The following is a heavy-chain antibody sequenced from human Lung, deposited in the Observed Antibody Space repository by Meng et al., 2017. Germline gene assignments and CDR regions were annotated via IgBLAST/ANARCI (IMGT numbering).Heavy chain of an antibody. CDR2: IFHSGST. J-gene: IGHJ4*02. CDR3: ARFDISSSGRGDY. V-gene: IGHV4-4*02. D-gene: IGHD1-26*01. CDR1: GGSITSSTW. Sequence: VYVHDAGRGVVKPAGTLSLTCAVSGGSITSSTWWSWVRQTPGKGLEWFGEIFHSGSTNYNPPLESRVTISVDKSKNQFSLKVYSVTAADTATYYCARFDISSSGRGDYWGQGILVTVSS.